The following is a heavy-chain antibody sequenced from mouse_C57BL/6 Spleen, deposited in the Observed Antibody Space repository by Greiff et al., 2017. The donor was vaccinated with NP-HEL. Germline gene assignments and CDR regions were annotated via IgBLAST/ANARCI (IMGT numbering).Heavy chain of an antibody. J-gene: IGHJ2*01. V-gene: IGHV5-12*01. CDR3: ARGDADY. Sequence: EVQVVESGGGLVQPGGSLKLSCAASGFTFSDYYMYWVRQTPEKRLEWVAYISNGGGSTYYPDTVTGRFPISRDKAKNTLYLQMSRLKSEDTAMYYCARGDADYWGQGTTLTVSS. CDR2: ISNGGGST. CDR1: GFTFSDYY.